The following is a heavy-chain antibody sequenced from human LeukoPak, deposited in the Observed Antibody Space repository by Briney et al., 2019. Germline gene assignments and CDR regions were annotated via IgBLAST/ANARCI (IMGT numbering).Heavy chain of an antibody. Sequence: ASVKVSCKASGYTFTIHDINWVRQATGQGLEWVGWMNPNNGITGYAQKFQGRVTMTRNTSITTAYMELSSLRSEDTAVYYCARGEYCSGGSCYFDHWGQGTLVTVSS. D-gene: IGHD2-15*01. CDR1: GYTFTIHD. V-gene: IGHV1-8*01. CDR2: MNPNNGIT. CDR3: ARGEYCSGGSCYFDH. J-gene: IGHJ1*01.